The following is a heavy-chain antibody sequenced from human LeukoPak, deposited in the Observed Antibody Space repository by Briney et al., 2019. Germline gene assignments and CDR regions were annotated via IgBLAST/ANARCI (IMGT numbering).Heavy chain of an antibody. CDR3: ASLPTVYSRGYLAL. CDR1: GGSISSNSYY. J-gene: IGHJ4*02. D-gene: IGHD3-22*01. Sequence: SETLSLTCTVSGGSISSNSYYWDWIRQPPGKGLEWIGSIYYSGSTYYNPSLRSRVTISVDMSKNQFSLKLSSVTAADTAVYYCASLPTVYSRGYLALWGQGTLVAVSS. V-gene: IGHV4-39*07. CDR2: IYYSGST.